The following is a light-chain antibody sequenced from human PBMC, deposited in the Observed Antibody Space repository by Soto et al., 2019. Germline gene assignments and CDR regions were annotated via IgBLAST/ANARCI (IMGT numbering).Light chain of an antibody. CDR1: SSNIGSNT. Sequence: QSVLTQSPSASGTPGQRVTISCSGSSSNIGSNTVSWYQQLPGTAPKLLTYSNNQRPSGVPDRFSGSKSGTSASLAIGGLQSEDEGAYDCATWDDSLNGHVFGTGTKVTVL. CDR3: ATWDDSLNGHV. J-gene: IGLJ1*01. V-gene: IGLV1-44*01. CDR2: SNN.